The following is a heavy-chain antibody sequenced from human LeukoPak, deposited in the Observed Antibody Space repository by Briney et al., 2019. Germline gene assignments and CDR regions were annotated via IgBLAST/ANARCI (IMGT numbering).Heavy chain of an antibody. CDR2: VHLNGAT. Sequence: SQTLSLTCTVSGGXISSGGYYWSWIRQPPGKGLEWIGEVHLNGATNYNPSVEGRITMSIDKSKNHLSLEVISVTAADTAMYYCTRESGAFSPFGFWGQGTLVTVSS. V-gene: IGHV4-30-2*01. J-gene: IGHJ4*02. D-gene: IGHD1-26*01. CDR3: TRESGAFSPFGF. CDR1: GGXISSGGYY.